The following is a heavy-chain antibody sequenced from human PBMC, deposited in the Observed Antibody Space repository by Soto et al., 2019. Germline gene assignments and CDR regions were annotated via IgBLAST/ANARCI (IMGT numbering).Heavy chain of an antibody. CDR1: GYTISIYA. V-gene: IGHV1-3*01. CDR2: INAGNGNT. D-gene: IGHD6-19*01. J-gene: IGHJ4*02. Sequence: VSVNLYCKTAGYTISIYAMHWVRQAPGQRLEWMGWINAGNGNTKYSQKFQGRVTITRDTSASTAYMELSSLRSEDTAVYYCARAPVAGFDYWGQGTLVTVSS. CDR3: ARAPVAGFDY.